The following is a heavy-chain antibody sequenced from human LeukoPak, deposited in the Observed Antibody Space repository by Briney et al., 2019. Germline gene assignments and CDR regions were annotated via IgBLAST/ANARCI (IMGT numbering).Heavy chain of an antibody. Sequence: GGSLRLSCAASGFTFSSYWLSWVRQAPGKGLEWISYIGIDSGNTNYADSVKGRFTISGDKAKNSLYLQMNSLRVEDTAVYYCARDYKYAFDNWGQGTLVTVSS. CDR1: GFTFSSYW. J-gene: IGHJ4*02. V-gene: IGHV3-48*01. CDR3: ARDYKYAFDN. CDR2: IGIDSGNT. D-gene: IGHD5-24*01.